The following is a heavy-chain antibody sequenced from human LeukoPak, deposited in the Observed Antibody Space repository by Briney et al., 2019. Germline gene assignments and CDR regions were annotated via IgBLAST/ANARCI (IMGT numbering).Heavy chain of an antibody. D-gene: IGHD6-19*01. CDR2: IHFSGGT. Sequence: PSETLSLTCTFSGGSFSSGTFYWAWIRQPPGKGLEWIGSIHFSGGTYYNPSLKSRVTISVDTSKNQFSLKVTSVTAADTAVYYXARPGGRLARSPFDYWGQGTLVTVSS. J-gene: IGHJ4*02. CDR1: GGSFSSGTFY. CDR3: ARPGGRLARSPFDY. V-gene: IGHV4-39*01.